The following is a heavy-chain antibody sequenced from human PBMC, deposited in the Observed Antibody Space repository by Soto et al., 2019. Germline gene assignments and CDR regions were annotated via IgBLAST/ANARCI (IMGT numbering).Heavy chain of an antibody. J-gene: IGHJ4*02. CDR1: GFTSSNYW. Sequence: EVQLVESGGGSVQPGGSLRLSCAASGFTSSNYWMHWVRQAPGKGLVWVSRINSDGSSTSYADSVKGRFTISRDNAKNTLYLQMNSLRGEDTAVYYCARGGGRSYDDSDYWRQGTLVTVSS. CDR2: INSDGSST. D-gene: IGHD1-26*01. V-gene: IGHV3-74*01. CDR3: ARGGGRSYDDSDY.